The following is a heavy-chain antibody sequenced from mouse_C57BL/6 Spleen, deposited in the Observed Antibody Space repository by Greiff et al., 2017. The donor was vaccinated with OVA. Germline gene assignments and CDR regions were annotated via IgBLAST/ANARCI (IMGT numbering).Heavy chain of an antibody. CDR3: ARSHYSNSYAMDY. CDR2: IDPSDSET. D-gene: IGHD2-5*01. CDR1: GYTFTSYW. J-gene: IGHJ4*01. V-gene: IGHV1-52*01. Sequence: QVQLKQPGAELVRPGSSVKLSCKASGYTFTSYWMHWVKQRPIQGLEWIGNIDPSDSETHYNQKFKDKATLTVDKSSSTAYMQLSSLTSEDSAVYYCARSHYSNSYAMDYWGQGTSVTVSS.